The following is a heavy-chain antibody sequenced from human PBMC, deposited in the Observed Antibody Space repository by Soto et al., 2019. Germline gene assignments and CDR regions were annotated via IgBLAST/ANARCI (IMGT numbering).Heavy chain of an antibody. J-gene: IGHJ6*02. CDR3: ARGQTIFGVVIIPDYYGMDV. CDR2: IIPIFGTA. V-gene: IGHV1-69*13. Sequence: SVKVSCKASGGTFSSYAISWVRQAPGQGLEWMGGIIPIFGTANYAQKFQGRVTITADESTSTAYMELSSLRSEDTAVYYCARGQTIFGVVIIPDYYGMDVWGQGTTVTVSS. D-gene: IGHD3-3*01. CDR1: GGTFSSYA.